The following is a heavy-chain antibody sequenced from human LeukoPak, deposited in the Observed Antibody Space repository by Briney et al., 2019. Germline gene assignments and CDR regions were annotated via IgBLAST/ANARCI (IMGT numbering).Heavy chain of an antibody. CDR3: ARDRIQLYAFDI. CDR2: ISHSGST. V-gene: IGHV4-38-2*02. J-gene: IGHJ3*02. D-gene: IGHD5-18*01. CDR1: AYSISSAYY. Sequence: SETLSLTCTVSAYSISSAYYWGWIRQPPGKGLEWIGSISHSGSTYYNPSLKSRVTISVDTSKNHFSLKLSSVTAADTAVYYCARDRIQLYAFDIWGQGTMVTVSS.